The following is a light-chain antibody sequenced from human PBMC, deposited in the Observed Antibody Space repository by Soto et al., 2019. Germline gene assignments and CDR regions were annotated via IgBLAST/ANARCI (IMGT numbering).Light chain of an antibody. Sequence: EIVVTQSPALLSVSPGERVTLSCRASQSVISSIAWYQQKLGQAPRLLIYGASTRATGIPARFSGSGSGTEFFLTISSLQSEDLEMYYCQHYNNWLGTLGGGTKVDIK. CDR1: QSVISS. J-gene: IGKJ4*01. V-gene: IGKV3-15*01. CDR2: GAS. CDR3: QHYNNWLGT.